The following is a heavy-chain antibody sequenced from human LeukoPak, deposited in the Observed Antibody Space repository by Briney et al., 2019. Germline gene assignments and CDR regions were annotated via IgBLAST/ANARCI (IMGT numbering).Heavy chain of an antibody. Sequence: SETLSLTCTVSGGSISSSSYYWGWIRQPPGKGLEWIGNIYYSGSTYYNPSLKSRVTISVDTSNNQFSLKLSSVPAADPAVYYCARDFRNYYDSSGYYFDYWGQGTLVTVSS. J-gene: IGHJ4*02. CDR1: GGSISSSSYY. CDR3: ARDFRNYYDSSGYYFDY. V-gene: IGHV4-39*07. D-gene: IGHD3-22*01. CDR2: IYYSGST.